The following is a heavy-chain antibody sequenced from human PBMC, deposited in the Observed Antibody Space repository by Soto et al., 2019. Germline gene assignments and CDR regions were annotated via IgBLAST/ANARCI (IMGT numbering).Heavy chain of an antibody. CDR1: GGSFSGYY. V-gene: IGHV4-34*01. Sequence: TSETLSLTCAVYGGSFSGYYWIWIRQPPGKGLEWIGEINHSGSTNYNPSLKSRVTISVDTSKNQFSLKLSSVTAADTAVYYCARGRRGVIVIPHYFDYWGQGTLVTVSS. D-gene: IGHD3-16*02. CDR2: INHSGST. J-gene: IGHJ4*02. CDR3: ARGRRGVIVIPHYFDY.